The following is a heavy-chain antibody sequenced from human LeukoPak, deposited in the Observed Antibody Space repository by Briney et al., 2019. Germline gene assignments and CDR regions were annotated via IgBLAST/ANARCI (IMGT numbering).Heavy chain of an antibody. V-gene: IGHV3-33*01. CDR2: IWYDGSNK. CDR1: GFTFSSYG. D-gene: IGHD1-26*01. Sequence: GGSLRLSCAASGFTFSSYGMHWVRQAPGKGLEWVAVIWYDGSNKYYADSVKGRFTISRDNSKNTLYLQMNSLRAEDTAVYYCARDPDRYSGSFDALDIWGQGTMVTVSS. J-gene: IGHJ3*02. CDR3: ARDPDRYSGSFDALDI.